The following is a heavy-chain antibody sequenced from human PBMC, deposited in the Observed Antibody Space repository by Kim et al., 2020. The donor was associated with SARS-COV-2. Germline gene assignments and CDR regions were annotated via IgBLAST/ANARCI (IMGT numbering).Heavy chain of an antibody. Sequence: SGSTYYNPSLKSRVTISVDTSKNQFSLGLSSVTAADTAMYYCGRSTFCFDPWGQGTLVTVSS. V-gene: IGHV4-31*02. J-gene: IGHJ5*02. CDR2: SGST. D-gene: IGHD1-1*01. CDR3: GRSTFCFDP.